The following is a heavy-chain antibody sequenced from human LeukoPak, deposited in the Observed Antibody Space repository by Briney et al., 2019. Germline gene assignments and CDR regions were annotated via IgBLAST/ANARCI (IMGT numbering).Heavy chain of an antibody. D-gene: IGHD3-22*01. J-gene: IGHJ4*02. CDR1: GYTFTSYG. CDR3: ARGSTYYESSGQVPFDY. Sequence: GASVKVSCKASGYTFTSYGISWVRQALGQGLEWMGWMNPNSGNTGYAQKFQGRVTMTRNTSISTAHMELSSLRSEDTAVYYCARGSTYYESSGQVPFDYWGQGTLVTVSS. CDR2: MNPNSGNT. V-gene: IGHV1-8*02.